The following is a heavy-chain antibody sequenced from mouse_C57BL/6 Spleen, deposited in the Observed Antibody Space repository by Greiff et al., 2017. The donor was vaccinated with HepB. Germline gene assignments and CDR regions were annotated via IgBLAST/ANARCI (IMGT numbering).Heavy chain of an antibody. CDR3: ADYDPSYWYFDV. D-gene: IGHD2-4*01. CDR1: GYTFTSYW. Sequence: QVQLKQPGAELVKPGASVKLSCKASGYTFTSYWMHWVKQRPGQGLEWIGTIHPNSGSTNYNEKFKSKATLTVDKSSSTAYMQLSSLTSEDSAVYYCADYDPSYWYFDVWGTGTTVTVSS. V-gene: IGHV1-64*01. J-gene: IGHJ1*03. CDR2: IHPNSGST.